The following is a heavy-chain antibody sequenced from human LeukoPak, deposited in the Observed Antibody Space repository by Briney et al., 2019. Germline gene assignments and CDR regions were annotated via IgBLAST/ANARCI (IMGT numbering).Heavy chain of an antibody. D-gene: IGHD3-22*01. CDR1: GFTFSSYD. CDR2: ISSSSSYI. Sequence: GGSLRLSCAASGFTFSSYDMNWVRQAPGKGLEWVSYISSSSSYIYYADSVKGRFTISRDNDKNSLYLQMNSLRAEDTAVYYCARDYYYDSSGYWDYYFDYWGQGTLVSVSS. CDR3: ARDYYYDSSGYWDYYFDY. V-gene: IGHV3-21*01. J-gene: IGHJ4*02.